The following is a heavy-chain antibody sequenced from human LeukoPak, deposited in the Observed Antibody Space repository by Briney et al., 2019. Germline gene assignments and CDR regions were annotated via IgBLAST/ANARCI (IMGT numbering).Heavy chain of an antibody. CDR1: GYTFTSYG. V-gene: IGHV1-18*01. Sequence: ASVKVSCKASGYTFTSYGISWVRQAPGQGLEWMGWISAYNGNTNYAQKLQGRVTMTTDTSTSTAYMELRSLRSDDTALYYCARSVAGTQEFDYWGQGTLVTVSS. CDR2: ISAYNGNT. D-gene: IGHD6-19*01. J-gene: IGHJ4*02. CDR3: ARSVAGTQEFDY.